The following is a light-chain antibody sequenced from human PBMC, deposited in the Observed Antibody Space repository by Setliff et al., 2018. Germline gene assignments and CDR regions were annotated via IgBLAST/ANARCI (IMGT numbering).Light chain of an antibody. CDR1: SSDIGGDNY. CDR3: SSYGRNRSYVYVL. CDR2: DAS. J-gene: IGLJ2*01. Sequence: QSALTQPASISGSLGQSITISCTGTSSDIGGDNYVSWYQQLPGKAPQLIIYDASSRPSGVSHRFSGSKSGYTASLTISGLQAGDEADYYCSSYGRNRSYVYVLFGGGTKVT. V-gene: IGLV2-14*03.